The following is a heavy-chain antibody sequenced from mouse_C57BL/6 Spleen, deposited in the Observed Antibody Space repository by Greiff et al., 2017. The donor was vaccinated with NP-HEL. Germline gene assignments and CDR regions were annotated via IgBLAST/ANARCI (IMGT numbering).Heavy chain of an antibody. Sequence: DVQLVESGGGLVQPGGSLSLSCAASGFTFTDYYMSWVRQPPGKALEWLGFIRNKANGYTTEYSASVKGRFTISRDNSQSILYLQMNALRAEDSATYYCARYPLTDYCSSYFDYWGQGTTLTVSS. D-gene: IGHD1-1*01. V-gene: IGHV7-3*01. J-gene: IGHJ2*01. CDR2: IRNKANGYTT. CDR1: GFTFTDYY. CDR3: ARYPLTDYCSSYFDY.